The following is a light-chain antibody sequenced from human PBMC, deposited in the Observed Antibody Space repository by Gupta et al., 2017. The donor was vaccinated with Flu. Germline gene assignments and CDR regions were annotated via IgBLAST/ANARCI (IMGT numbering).Light chain of an antibody. J-gene: IGLJ3*02. Sequence: QSALTQPPSVSGSPGQSITISCTGTSSDVGGYNYVSWYQQHPGKAPKLMIYEVSSRPSGVSNRFSGSKSGNTASLTISGLQAEDEADYYCSSYTSSSTRVFGGGTKLTVL. CDR1: SSDVGGYNY. V-gene: IGLV2-14*01. CDR3: SSYTSSSTRV. CDR2: EVS.